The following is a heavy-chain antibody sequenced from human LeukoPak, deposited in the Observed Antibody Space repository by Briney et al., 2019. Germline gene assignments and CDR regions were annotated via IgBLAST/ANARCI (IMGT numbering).Heavy chain of an antibody. CDR1: GFTFSSYA. J-gene: IGHJ4*02. CDR2: ISGSGGST. Sequence: PGGSLRLSCAASGFTFSSYAMSWVRQAPGKGLEWVSAISGSGGSTYYADSVKGRFTISRDNAKNSLYLQMNSLRAEDTAVYYCARGSAVLDYWGQGTLVTVSS. CDR3: ARGSAVLDY. V-gene: IGHV3-23*01.